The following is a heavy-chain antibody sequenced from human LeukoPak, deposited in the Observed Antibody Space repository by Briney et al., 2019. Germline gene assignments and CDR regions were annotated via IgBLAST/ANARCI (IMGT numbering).Heavy chain of an antibody. D-gene: IGHD6-13*01. CDR1: GFAFSSYW. CDR3: GSGIAAEGSVAIEY. Sequence: KTGGSLRLSCAASGFAFSSYWMYWVRQAPGKGLVWVSRINSGGSRAIYADSVKGRSTISRDNAKNTLYLEMNSLRAEDTAVYYCGSGIAAEGSVAIEYWGQGALVTVSS. V-gene: IGHV3-74*01. J-gene: IGHJ4*02. CDR2: INSGGSRA.